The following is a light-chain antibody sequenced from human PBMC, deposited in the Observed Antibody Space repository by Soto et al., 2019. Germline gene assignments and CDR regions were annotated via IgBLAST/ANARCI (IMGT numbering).Light chain of an antibody. J-gene: IGKJ4*01. CDR1: QSVSSA. CDR3: QQYSNWPLT. V-gene: IGKV3-15*01. CDR2: DVS. Sequence: EIVMTQSPVALSVSPGERATLSCRASQSVSSALAWYQQKPGQAPRLLVYDVSSRAAGIPARFSASGSETEFNLTISSLQSEDFAVYYCQQYSNWPLTFGGGTKVEIK.